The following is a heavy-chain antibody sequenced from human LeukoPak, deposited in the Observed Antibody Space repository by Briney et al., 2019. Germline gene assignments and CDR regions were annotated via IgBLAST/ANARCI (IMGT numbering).Heavy chain of an antibody. D-gene: IGHD3-10*01. CDR2: IINSGGTV. J-gene: IGHJ6*02. Sequence: GGSLRLSCAASGFTFSIHGMNWVRQAPGKELEWVSYIINSGGTVYYTDSVQGRFTISRDNARNSLFLQMNSLRDEDTAVYYCARVGRGVYGMDVWGQGTTVTVSS. CDR3: ARVGRGVYGMDV. V-gene: IGHV3-48*02. CDR1: GFTFSIHG.